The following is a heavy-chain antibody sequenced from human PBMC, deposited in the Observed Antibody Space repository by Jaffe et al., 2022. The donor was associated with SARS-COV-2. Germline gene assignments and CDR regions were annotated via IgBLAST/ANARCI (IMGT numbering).Heavy chain of an antibody. V-gene: IGHV3-64*01. CDR1: GFTFSSYA. J-gene: IGHJ4*02. Sequence: EVQLVESGGGLVQPGGSLRLSCAASGFTFSSYAMHWVRQAPGKGLEYVSAISSNGGSTYYANSVKGRFTISRDNSKNTLYLQMGSLRAEDMAVYYCARDKDAYYYDSSGLDYWGQGTLVTVSS. CDR2: ISSNGGST. D-gene: IGHD3-22*01. CDR3: ARDKDAYYYDSSGLDY.